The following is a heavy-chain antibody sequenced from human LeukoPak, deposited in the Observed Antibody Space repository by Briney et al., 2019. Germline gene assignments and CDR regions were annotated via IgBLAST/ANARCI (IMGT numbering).Heavy chain of an antibody. CDR2: IIPIFGTA. CDR3: ARGGEQWEVDVFDY. J-gene: IGHJ4*02. Sequence: ASVKVSCKASGGTFSSYAISWVRQAPGQGLEWMGGIIPIFGTANYAQKFQGRVTITADESTSTAYMELSSLRSEDTAVYYCARGGEQWEVDVFDYWGQGTLVTVSS. D-gene: IGHD1-26*01. V-gene: IGHV1-69*13. CDR1: GGTFSSYA.